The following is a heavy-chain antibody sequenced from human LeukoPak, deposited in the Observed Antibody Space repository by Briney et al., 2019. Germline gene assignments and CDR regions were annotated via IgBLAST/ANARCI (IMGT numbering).Heavy chain of an antibody. CDR2: TYYRSNWYN. CDR3: AREVAVAGPFDY. CDR1: GDSVSSNSAG. V-gene: IGHV6-1*01. D-gene: IGHD6-19*01. Sequence: SQTLSLTCAISGDSVSSNSAGWNWIRQSPSRGLEWLGRTYYRSNWYNDYALSVKSRISIDPDTSKNQFSLQLNPVTPEDTAVYYCAREVAVAGPFDYWGQGILVSVSS. J-gene: IGHJ4*02.